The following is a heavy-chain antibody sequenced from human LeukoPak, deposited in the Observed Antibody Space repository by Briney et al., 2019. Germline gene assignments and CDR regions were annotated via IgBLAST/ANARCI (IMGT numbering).Heavy chain of an antibody. D-gene: IGHD2-15*01. Sequence: GGSLRLSCAASGFTFSDYYMSWIRQAPGKGLEWVSYISSSGSTIYYADSVKGRFTISRDNAKNSLYLQMNSLRAEDTALYYCAKDKGRVVAAQGDAFDIWGQGTMVTVSS. V-gene: IGHV3-11*01. J-gene: IGHJ3*02. CDR2: ISSSGSTI. CDR1: GFTFSDYY. CDR3: AKDKGRVVAAQGDAFDI.